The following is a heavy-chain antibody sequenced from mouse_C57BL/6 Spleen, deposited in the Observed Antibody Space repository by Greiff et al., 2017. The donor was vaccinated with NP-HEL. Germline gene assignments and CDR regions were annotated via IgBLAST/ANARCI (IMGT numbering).Heavy chain of an antibody. V-gene: IGHV3-6*01. CDR3: AREGPTVVVDY. Sequence: VQLKESGPGLVKPSQSLSLTCSVTGYSITSGYYWNWIRQFPGNKLEWMGYISYDGSNNYNPSLKNRISITRDTSKNQFFLKLNSVTTEDTATYYCAREGPTVVVDYWGQGTTLTVSS. J-gene: IGHJ2*01. CDR1: GYSITSGYY. D-gene: IGHD1-1*01. CDR2: ISYDGSN.